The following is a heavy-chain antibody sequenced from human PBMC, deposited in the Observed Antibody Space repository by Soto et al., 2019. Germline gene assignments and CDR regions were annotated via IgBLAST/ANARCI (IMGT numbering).Heavy chain of an antibody. Sequence: ASVKVSCKASGYTFPSYGISWVRQAPGQGLEWMGWISAYNGNTNYAQKLQGRVTMTTDTSTSTAYMELRSLRSDDTAVYYCARSITIFGVVPDCFDYWGQGTLVTVSS. J-gene: IGHJ4*02. CDR3: ARSITIFGVVPDCFDY. D-gene: IGHD3-3*01. CDR2: ISAYNGNT. V-gene: IGHV1-18*01. CDR1: GYTFPSYG.